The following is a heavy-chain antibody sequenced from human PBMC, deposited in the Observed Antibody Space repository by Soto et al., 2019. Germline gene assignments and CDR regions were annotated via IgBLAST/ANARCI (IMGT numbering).Heavy chain of an antibody. Sequence: QVQLVQSGAEVKKPGASVKVSCKASGYTFTSYGISWVRQAPGQGLEWMGWISAYNGNTNYAQKLQGRVTMTTDTFTSTAYMELRSLRPDVTVVYYCARPLVATISNYYYGMDVWCQCTTVTASS. J-gene: IGHJ6*02. CDR2: ISAYNGNT. V-gene: IGHV1-18*04. CDR1: GYTFTSYG. CDR3: ARPLVATISNYYYGMDV. D-gene: IGHD5-12*01.